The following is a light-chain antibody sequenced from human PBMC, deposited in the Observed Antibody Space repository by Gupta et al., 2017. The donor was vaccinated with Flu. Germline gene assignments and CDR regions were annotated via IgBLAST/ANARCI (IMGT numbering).Light chain of an antibody. CDR1: QGITNY. Sequence: DVQMTQSTSSLSASVGDRVTITCRASQGITNYVTWFQQKPGKAPKSLISAASSLHSGSPSKFSGSGSGKDFTLTIRRLQPEDVAKYYCQQYKTSPPTFGGGTRVES. CDR3: QQYKTSPPT. J-gene: IGKJ4*01. CDR2: AAS. V-gene: IGKV1-16*02.